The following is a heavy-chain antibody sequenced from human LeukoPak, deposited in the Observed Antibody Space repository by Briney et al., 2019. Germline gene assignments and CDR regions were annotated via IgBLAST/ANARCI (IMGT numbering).Heavy chain of an antibody. Sequence: PGGSLRLSCAASGFTFSDYSMNWVRQAPGKGLEWVSSISGNNIYINYVDSVKGRFTISRDDAKNSLYLQMNSLRAEDTAVYHCARNLVHLWNVFDFWGLGTMVTVSS. V-gene: IGHV3-21*01. CDR3: ARNLVHLWNVFDF. CDR2: ISGNNIYI. D-gene: IGHD5-18*01. CDR1: GFTFSDYS. J-gene: IGHJ3*01.